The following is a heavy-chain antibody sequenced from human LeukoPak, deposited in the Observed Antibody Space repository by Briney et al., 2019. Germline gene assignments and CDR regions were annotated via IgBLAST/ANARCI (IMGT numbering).Heavy chain of an antibody. CDR3: ARLPVGGLVNYYYYGMDV. CDR1: GFTFSSYS. J-gene: IGHJ6*02. D-gene: IGHD4-23*01. CDR2: ISRSSSDI. V-gene: IGHV3-21*01. Sequence: PGGSLRLSCAASGFTFSSYSMNWVRQAPGKGLEWVSSISRSSSDIYYADSVKGRFTISRDNDKNSLYLQMNSLRAEDTAVYYCARLPVGGLVNYYYYGMDVWGQGTTVTVSS.